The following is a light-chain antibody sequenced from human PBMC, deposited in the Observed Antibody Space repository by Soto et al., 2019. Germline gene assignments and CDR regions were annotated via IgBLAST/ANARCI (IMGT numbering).Light chain of an antibody. J-gene: IGKJ4*01. CDR2: GAS. V-gene: IGKV3-20*01. CDR3: QLYGSFRGVT. Sequence: EIVLTQSPGTLSLSPGERATLSCRASQSVSSSYLAWYQQKPGQAPRLVIYGASSRATGIPDRLSGSGSGTDFTLTISRLEPEDFAVYYCQLYGSFRGVTFGGGTKVEIK. CDR1: QSVSSSY.